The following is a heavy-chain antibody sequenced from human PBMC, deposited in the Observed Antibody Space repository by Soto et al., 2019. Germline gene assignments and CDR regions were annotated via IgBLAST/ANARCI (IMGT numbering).Heavy chain of an antibody. Sequence: SDTLSLTCTVSGGSISISSCYWGWIRQPPGKGLEWIGSIYYSGSTYYNPSLKSRVTISVDTSKNQFSLKLSSVTAADTAVYYCARRGYYAISAFDIWGQETMVTVSS. V-gene: IGHV4-39*01. CDR3: ARRGYYAISAFDI. J-gene: IGHJ3*02. CDR1: GGSISISSCY. D-gene: IGHD2-8*01. CDR2: IYYSGST.